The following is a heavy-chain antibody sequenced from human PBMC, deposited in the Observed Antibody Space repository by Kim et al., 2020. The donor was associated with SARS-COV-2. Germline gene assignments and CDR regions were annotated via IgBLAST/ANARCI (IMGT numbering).Heavy chain of an antibody. Sequence: SETLSLTCTVSGGSISSYYWSWIRQPAGKGLEWIGRIYTSGSTNYNPSLKSRVTMSVDTSKNQFSLKLSSVTAADTAVYYCARDRERWLATVSIPNWFDPWGQGNLVTVSS. CDR3: ARDRERWLATVSIPNWFDP. V-gene: IGHV4-4*07. J-gene: IGHJ5*02. CDR1: GGSISSYY. D-gene: IGHD6-19*01. CDR2: IYTSGST.